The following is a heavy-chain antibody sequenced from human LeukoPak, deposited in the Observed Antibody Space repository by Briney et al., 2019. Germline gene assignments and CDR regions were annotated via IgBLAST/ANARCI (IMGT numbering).Heavy chain of an antibody. V-gene: IGHV3-21*01. D-gene: IGHD6-13*01. CDR1: GFTFSSYS. Sequence: GGSLRLSCAASGFTFSSYSMNWVRQAPGKGLEWVSSISSSSSYIYYADSVKGRFTISRDNAKNSLYLQMNSLRAEDTAVYYCARDPLHSSSWYYYYYMDVWGKGTTVTVSS. CDR2: ISSSSSYI. J-gene: IGHJ6*03. CDR3: ARDPLHSSSWYYYYYMDV.